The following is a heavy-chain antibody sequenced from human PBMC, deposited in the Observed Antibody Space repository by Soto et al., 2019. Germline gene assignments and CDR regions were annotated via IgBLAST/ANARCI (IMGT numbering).Heavy chain of an antibody. J-gene: IGHJ4*02. V-gene: IGHV1-8*01. CDR2: MNPNSGNT. Sequence: RASVKVSCKASGYTFTSYDINWVRQATGQGLEWMGWMNPNSGNTGYAQKFQGRVTMTRNTSISTAYMELSSLRSEDTAVYYCARGMSVQPRAAPDYWGQGTLVTVSS. CDR1: GYTFTSYD. D-gene: IGHD2-2*01. CDR3: ARGMSVQPRAAPDY.